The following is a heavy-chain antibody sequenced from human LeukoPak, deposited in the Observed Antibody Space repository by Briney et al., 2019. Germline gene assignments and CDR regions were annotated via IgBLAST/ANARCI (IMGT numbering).Heavy chain of an antibody. CDR3: ARLNDYGGNLDY. Sequence: PSETLSLTCTVSGGSISSYYWSWIRQPPGKGLEWIGSIYYSGSTYYNPSLKSRVTISVDTSKNQFSLKLSSVTAADTAVYYCARLNDYGGNLDYWGQGTLVTVSS. V-gene: IGHV4-59*08. CDR1: GGSISSYY. J-gene: IGHJ4*02. CDR2: IYYSGST. D-gene: IGHD4-23*01.